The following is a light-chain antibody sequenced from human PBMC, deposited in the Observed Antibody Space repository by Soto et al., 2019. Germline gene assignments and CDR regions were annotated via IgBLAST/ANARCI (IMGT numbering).Light chain of an antibody. Sequence: QSALTQPPSASGSPGQSVTISCIGTSSDVGGYNYVSWYQQHPGKAPKLIISEVSHRPSGVPDRFSGSQSGSSASLAISGLQSEDEADYYCAAWDDNLRGLVFGGGTKLTVL. CDR3: AAWDDNLRGLV. CDR2: EVS. CDR1: SSDVGGYNY. J-gene: IGLJ3*02. V-gene: IGLV2-8*01.